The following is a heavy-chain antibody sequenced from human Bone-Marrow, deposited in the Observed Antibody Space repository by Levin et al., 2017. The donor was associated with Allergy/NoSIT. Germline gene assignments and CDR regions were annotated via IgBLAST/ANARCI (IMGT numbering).Heavy chain of an antibody. CDR1: GYTFTGHY. J-gene: IGHJ3*02. D-gene: IGHD3-9*01. Sequence: PGGSLRLSCKASGYTFTGHYMHWVRQAPGQGLEWMGRINPNSGDTDYAQKFQGRVSMTRDTSVSTAYMEMSSLRSDDTAVYYCARLDATLTPHDAFDIWGQGTMVTVSS. CDR3: ARLDATLTPHDAFDI. V-gene: IGHV1-2*06. CDR2: INPNSGDT.